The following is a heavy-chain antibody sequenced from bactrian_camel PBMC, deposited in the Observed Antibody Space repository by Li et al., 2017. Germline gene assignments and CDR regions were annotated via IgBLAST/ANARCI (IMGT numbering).Heavy chain of an antibody. V-gene: IGHV3S40*01. J-gene: IGHJ4*01. CDR2: INSGGGST. CDR3: VRVFASTQYASVGDH. CDR1: GFTFTNYD. Sequence: VQLVESGGGLVQPGGSLRLSCAASGFTFTNYDMSWVRQAPGKGLEWVSAINSGGGSTYYADSVKGRFTISRDNAKNTVYLQMHSLKPDDTAVYYCVRVFASTQYASVGDHWGQGTQVTVS. D-gene: IGHD1*01.